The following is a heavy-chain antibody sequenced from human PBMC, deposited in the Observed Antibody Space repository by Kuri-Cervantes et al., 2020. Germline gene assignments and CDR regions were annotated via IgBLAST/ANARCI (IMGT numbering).Heavy chain of an antibody. V-gene: IGHV3-66*01. Sequence: GSLRLSCAASGFTVSSNYMSWVRQAPGKGLEWVSVIYSGGSTYYADSVKGRFTISRDNSKNTLYLQMNSLRAEDTAVYYCAREYYYGSGTTFDYWGQGTLVTVSS. CDR3: AREYYYGSGTTFDY. CDR1: GFTVSSNY. CDR2: IYSGGST. D-gene: IGHD3-10*01. J-gene: IGHJ4*02.